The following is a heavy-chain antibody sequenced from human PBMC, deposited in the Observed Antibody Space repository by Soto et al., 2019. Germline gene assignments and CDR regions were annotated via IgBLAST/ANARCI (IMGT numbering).Heavy chain of an antibody. J-gene: IGHJ6*02. V-gene: IGHV3-33*01. CDR1: GFTFSSYG. CDR3: ARETEAQQLGPVFDCYYGMDV. D-gene: IGHD6-13*01. CDR2: IWYDGSNK. Sequence: GGSLRLSCAASGFTFSSYGMHWVRQAPGKGLEWVAVIWYDGSNKYYADSVKGRFTISRDNSKNPLYLQMNNLRAEDTAVYYCARETEAQQLGPVFDCYYGMDVWGQGTTATGSS.